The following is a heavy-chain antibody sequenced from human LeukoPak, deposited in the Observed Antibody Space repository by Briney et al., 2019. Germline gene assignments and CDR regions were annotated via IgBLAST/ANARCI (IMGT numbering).Heavy chain of an antibody. V-gene: IGHV3-7*03. Sequence: PGGSLRLSCAASGFTFSSYSMNWVRQTPGKGLEWVANIKQDGSEKNYVDSVKGRFTISRDNAKNSLYLQMNSLRAEDTAVYYCVRDHRGTFDYWGQGTLVTVSS. CDR2: IKQDGSEK. CDR3: VRDHRGTFDY. D-gene: IGHD3-10*01. J-gene: IGHJ4*02. CDR1: GFTFSSYS.